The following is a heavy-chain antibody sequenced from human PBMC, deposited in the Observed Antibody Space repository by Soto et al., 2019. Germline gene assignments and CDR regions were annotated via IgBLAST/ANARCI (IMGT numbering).Heavy chain of an antibody. CDR3: ARVAPSMVRGVIRYYYYYGMDV. Sequence: QVQLVQSGAEVKKPGASVKVSCKASGYTFTSYGISWVRQAPGQGLEWMGWISAYNGNTNYAQKLQGRVTMTTDTSTSTANMELRSLRSDDTAVYYCARVAPSMVRGVIRYYYYYGMDVWGQGTTVTVSS. D-gene: IGHD3-10*01. CDR1: GYTFTSYG. J-gene: IGHJ6*02. CDR2: ISAYNGNT. V-gene: IGHV1-18*01.